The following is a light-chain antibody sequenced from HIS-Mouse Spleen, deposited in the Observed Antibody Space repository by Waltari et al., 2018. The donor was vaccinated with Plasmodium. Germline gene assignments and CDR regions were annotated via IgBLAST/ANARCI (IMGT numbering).Light chain of an antibody. Sequence: EIVLTQSPGTLSLSPGERATLPFRASQSVSSSYLAWYQQKPGQAPRLLNYGASSRATGIPDRCSGSGSGTDFTLTISRLEPEDFAVYYCQQYGSSGTFGQGTKVEIK. CDR3: QQYGSSGT. V-gene: IGKV3-20*01. J-gene: IGKJ1*01. CDR2: GAS. CDR1: QSVSSSY.